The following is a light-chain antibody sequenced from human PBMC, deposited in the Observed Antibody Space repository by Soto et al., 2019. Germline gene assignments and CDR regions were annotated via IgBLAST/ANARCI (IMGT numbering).Light chain of an antibody. Sequence: EIVLTQSPVTLSVSPGERATLSCRASQSIGSNLAWYQQKRGQAPRLLIYGASTRATGIPARFSGSGSGTEFTLTISFLQPDDFATYYCQQYNSYSPLTFGGGTKVDIK. CDR3: QQYNSYSPLT. V-gene: IGKV3-15*01. CDR1: QSIGSN. CDR2: GAS. J-gene: IGKJ4*01.